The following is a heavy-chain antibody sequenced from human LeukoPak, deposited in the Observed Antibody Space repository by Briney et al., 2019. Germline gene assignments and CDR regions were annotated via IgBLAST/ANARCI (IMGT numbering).Heavy chain of an antibody. CDR3: ARAATDLKTGYSYGPDY. D-gene: IGHD5-18*01. CDR1: GYTFTSYG. V-gene: IGHV1-18*01. CDR2: ISAYNGNT. Sequence: ASVKVSCKASGYTFTSYGISWVRQAPGQGLEWMGWISAYNGNTNYAQKLQGRVTVTTDTSTSTAYMELRSLRSDDTAVYYCARAATDLKTGYSYGPDYWGQGTLVTVSS. J-gene: IGHJ4*02.